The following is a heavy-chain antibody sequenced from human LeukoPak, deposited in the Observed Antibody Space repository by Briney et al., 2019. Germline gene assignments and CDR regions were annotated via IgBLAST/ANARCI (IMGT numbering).Heavy chain of an antibody. J-gene: IGHJ6*02. CDR2: IYYSGST. CDR1: GGSISSYY. CDR3: ARHRTSYYYGSGSYYPYYYYGMDV. D-gene: IGHD3-10*01. Sequence: SETLSLTCTVSGGSISSYYWSWIRQPPGKGLEWIGYIYYSGSTNYNPSLKSRVTISVDTSKSQFSLKLSSVTAADTAVYYCARHRTSYYYGSGSYYPYYYYGMDVWAKGLRSPSP. V-gene: IGHV4-59*08.